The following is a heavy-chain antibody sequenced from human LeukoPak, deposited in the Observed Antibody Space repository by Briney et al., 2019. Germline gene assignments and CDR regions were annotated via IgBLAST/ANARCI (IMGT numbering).Heavy chain of an antibody. CDR1: GFTFSDYY. Sequence: GGSLRLSCAASGFTFSDYYMSWIRQAPGKGLEWVSYISSSGRTIYYADSVQGRFTISRDNAKNSLYLQMNSLRAEDTAVYYCARDETPGITIIVENAFDSWGEGTMVTVSS. D-gene: IGHD3-22*01. V-gene: IGHV3-11*01. J-gene: IGHJ3*02. CDR2: ISSSGRTI. CDR3: ARDETPGITIIVENAFDS.